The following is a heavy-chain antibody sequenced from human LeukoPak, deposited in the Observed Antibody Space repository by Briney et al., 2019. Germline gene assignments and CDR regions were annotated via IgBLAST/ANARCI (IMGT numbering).Heavy chain of an antibody. J-gene: IGHJ4*02. D-gene: IGHD3-22*01. Sequence: AGGSLRLSCAASGFTFSRSSMHWVRQAPGKGLEFVSAMSRNGRNTYYANSMKGRFTISRDISKNTLYLQMGSLRADDMAVYYCARVGDNSGSGYSHWGQGTLVTVSS. CDR1: GFTFSRSS. CDR2: MSRNGRNT. CDR3: ARVGDNSGSGYSH. V-gene: IGHV3-64*01.